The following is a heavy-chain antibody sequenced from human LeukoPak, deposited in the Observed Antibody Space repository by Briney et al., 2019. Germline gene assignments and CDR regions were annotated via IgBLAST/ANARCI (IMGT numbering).Heavy chain of an antibody. CDR1: GFTFSSYG. CDR3: ARDGDLGVVVVATTDVAYYFDY. CDR2: ISYDGSIK. Sequence: PGRALRLSCAASGFTFSSYGMHWVRQAPGKGLEWVAVISYDGSIKYYADSAKGRFAISRDSSQNTLYLQMSSLRSEDTAVYYCARDGDLGVVVVATTDVAYYFDYWGQGTLVTVS. J-gene: IGHJ4*02. D-gene: IGHD2-15*01. V-gene: IGHV3-30*03.